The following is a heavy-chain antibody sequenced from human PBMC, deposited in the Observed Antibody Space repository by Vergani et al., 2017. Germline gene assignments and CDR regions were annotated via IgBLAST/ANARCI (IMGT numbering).Heavy chain of an antibody. V-gene: IGHV1-69*01. CDR2: IIPIFGTA. J-gene: IGHJ4*02. D-gene: IGHD2-21*01. CDR3: ARSPLKHIVVVMATPKYYFDY. CDR1: GGTFSSYA. Sequence: QVQLVQSGAEVKKPGSSVKVSCKASGGTFSSYAISWVRQAPGQGLEWMGGIIPIFGTANYAQKFQSRVTITADESTSTAYMELSSLRSEDTAVYYCARSPLKHIVVVMATPKYYFDYWGQGSLVTVSS.